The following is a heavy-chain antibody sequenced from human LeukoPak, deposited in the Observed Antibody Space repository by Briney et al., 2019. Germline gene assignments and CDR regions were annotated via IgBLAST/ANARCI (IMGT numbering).Heavy chain of an antibody. CDR1: GYSPTSYW. CDR2: IFPGDSDT. CDR3: VRHNNYALDY. Sequence: GESLKISCEGSGYSPTSYWIGWARQMPGKGLEWMAIIFPGDSDTIYSPSFQGQVTISADKSISTAYLQWRGLKASDTAMYYCVRHNNYALDYWGQGTLVTVSS. D-gene: IGHD5-18*01. J-gene: IGHJ4*02. V-gene: IGHV5-51*01.